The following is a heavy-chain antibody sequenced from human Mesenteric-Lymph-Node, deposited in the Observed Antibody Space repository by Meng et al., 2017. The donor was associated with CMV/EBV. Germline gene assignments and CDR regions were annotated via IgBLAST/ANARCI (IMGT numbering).Heavy chain of an antibody. CDR3: ARVSLAAAGTFWFDP. V-gene: IGHV3-21*01. CDR2: ISSSSSYI. D-gene: IGHD6-13*01. Sequence: EVQLVESGGXXXXXGXSLXLSSAASEFTFSSYSMNWVRQAPGKGLEWVSSISSSSSYIYYADSVKGRFTISRDNAKNSLYLQMNSLRAEDTAVYYCARVSLAAAGTFWFDPWGQGTLVTVSS. CDR1: EFTFSSYS. J-gene: IGHJ5*02.